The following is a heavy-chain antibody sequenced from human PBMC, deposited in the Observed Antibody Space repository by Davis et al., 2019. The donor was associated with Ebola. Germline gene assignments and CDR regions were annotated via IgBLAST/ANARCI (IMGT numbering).Heavy chain of an antibody. J-gene: IGHJ5*02. CDR3: ARNSNYDYFDP. Sequence: GESLKISCKGSGYNFNKYLIGWVRQMPGKGLEWLGIIYPGDSDMRYSPSFQGQVTISADKAISTAYLQWSSLKASDTAIYYCARNSNYDYFDPWGQGTLVTVSS. CDR2: IYPGDSDM. D-gene: IGHD4-11*01. CDR1: GYNFNKYL. V-gene: IGHV5-51*01.